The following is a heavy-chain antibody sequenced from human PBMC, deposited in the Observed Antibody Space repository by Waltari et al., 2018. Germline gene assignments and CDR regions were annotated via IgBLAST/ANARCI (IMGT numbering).Heavy chain of an antibody. CDR3: ARDYYYDSSGYYYPYFDL. CDR1: GFTFSSYE. D-gene: IGHD3-22*01. J-gene: IGHJ2*01. V-gene: IGHV3-48*03. Sequence: EVQLVESGGGLVQPGGSLRLSCAASGFTFSSYEMNWVRQAPGTGLEWVSYISSSGSTIYYADSVKGRFTISRDNAKNSLYLQMNSLRAEDTAVYYCARDYYYDSSGYYYPYFDLWGRGTLVTVSS. CDR2: ISSSGSTI.